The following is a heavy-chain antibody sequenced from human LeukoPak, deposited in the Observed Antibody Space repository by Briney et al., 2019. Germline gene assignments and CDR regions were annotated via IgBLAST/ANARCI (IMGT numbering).Heavy chain of an antibody. V-gene: IGHV1-18*01. J-gene: IGHJ4*02. CDR3: ARDRPYSSSWYLYFDY. CDR2: ISAYNGNT. CDR1: GYTFTSYG. D-gene: IGHD6-13*01. Sequence: ASVKVSCKASGYTFTSYGISWVRQAPGQGLEWMGWISAYNGNTNYAQKLQGRVTMTTDTSTSTAYMELRSLRSDDTAVYYCARDRPYSSSWYLYFDYWGQGTLVTVSS.